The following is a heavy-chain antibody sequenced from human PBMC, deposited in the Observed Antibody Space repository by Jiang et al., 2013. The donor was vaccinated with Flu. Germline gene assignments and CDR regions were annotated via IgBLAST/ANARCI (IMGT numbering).Heavy chain of an antibody. D-gene: IGHD2-8*02. Sequence: VQLLESGGGVVQPGRSLRLSCAASGFTFSNYAIHWVRQAPGKGLEWVAVISYDGSNKYYADSVKGRFTISRDNSKNTLYLQMNSLRAEDTAVYYCARGRAGYCTLVVYAIHWYFD. CDR1: GFTFSNYA. CDR3: ARGRAGYCTLVVYAIHWYFD. V-gene: IGHV3-30-3*01. CDR2: ISYDGSNK. J-gene: IGHJ2*01.